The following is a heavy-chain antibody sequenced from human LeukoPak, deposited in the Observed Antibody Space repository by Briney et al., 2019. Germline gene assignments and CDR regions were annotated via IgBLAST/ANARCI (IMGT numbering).Heavy chain of an antibody. CDR1: GESFGRHY. CDR3: ARGGPYLSAIWYSPPSNYFDP. Sequence: SETLSLTCAAYGESFGRHYWAWLRQSQGKGLEWIGGINLRGSISYSPSLKSRVTISQDTSKNQFSLKLTSMTSADTAVYYCARGGPYLSAIWYSPPSNYFDPWGQGTVVTVSS. CDR2: INLRGSI. D-gene: IGHD6-13*01. J-gene: IGHJ5*02. V-gene: IGHV4-34*01.